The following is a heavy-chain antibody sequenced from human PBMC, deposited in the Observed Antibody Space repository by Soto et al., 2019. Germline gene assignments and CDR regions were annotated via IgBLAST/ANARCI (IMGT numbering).Heavy chain of an antibody. CDR2: IYYSGST. J-gene: IGHJ5*02. CDR3: ARHGDYSLFSWFDP. Sequence: PSETLSLTCTVSGGSISSISYYWGWIRQPPGKGLEWIGSIYYSGSTYYNPSLKSRVTISVDTSKNQFSLKLSSVTAADTAVYYCARHGDYSLFSWFDPWGQGTLVTVSS. D-gene: IGHD4-17*01. V-gene: IGHV4-39*01. CDR1: GGSISSISYY.